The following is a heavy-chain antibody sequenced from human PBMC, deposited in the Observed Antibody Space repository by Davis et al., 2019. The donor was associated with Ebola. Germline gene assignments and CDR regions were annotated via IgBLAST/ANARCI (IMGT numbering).Heavy chain of an antibody. CDR2: ISYDGSNK. V-gene: IGHV3-30*18. CDR1: GFTFSSYG. D-gene: IGHD6-13*01. J-gene: IGHJ6*02. Sequence: SLKIPCAASGFTFSSYGMHWVRQAPGKGLEWVAVISYDGSNKYYADSVKGRFTISRDNAKNTLYLQMNSLRAEDTAVYYCAKDSSSWYTYYYYGMDVWGQGTTVTVSS. CDR3: AKDSSSWYTYYYYGMDV.